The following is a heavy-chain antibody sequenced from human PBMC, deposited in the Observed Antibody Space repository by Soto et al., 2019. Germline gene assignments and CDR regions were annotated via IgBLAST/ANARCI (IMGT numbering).Heavy chain of an antibody. V-gene: IGHV1-18*01. Sequence: ASVKVSCKASGYTFTSYGISWVRQAPGQGLEWMGWISAYNGNTNYAQKLQGRVTMTTDTSTSTPYMELRSLRSDDTAVYYCARVGCSSTRCSSYNWFDPWGQGTLVTVYS. CDR1: GYTFTSYG. D-gene: IGHD2-2*01. CDR2: ISAYNGNT. CDR3: ARVGCSSTRCSSYNWFDP. J-gene: IGHJ5*02.